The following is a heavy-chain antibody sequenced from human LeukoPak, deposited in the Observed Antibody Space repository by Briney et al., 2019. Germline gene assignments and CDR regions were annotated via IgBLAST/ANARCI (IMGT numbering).Heavy chain of an antibody. CDR3: AREAQYYDFWSGTKHTPNWFDP. CDR2: ISAYNGNT. J-gene: IGHJ5*02. D-gene: IGHD3-3*01. Sequence: GASVKVSCKASGYTFTSYGISWVRQAPGQGLEWMGWISAYNGNTNYAQKLQGRVTMTTDTSTSTAYMELSSLRSEDTAVYYCAREAQYYDFWSGTKHTPNWFDPWGQGTLVTVSS. CDR1: GYTFTSYG. V-gene: IGHV1-18*01.